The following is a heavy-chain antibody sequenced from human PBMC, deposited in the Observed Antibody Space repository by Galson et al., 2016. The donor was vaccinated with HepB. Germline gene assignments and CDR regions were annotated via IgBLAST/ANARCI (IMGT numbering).Heavy chain of an antibody. CDR2: FDPEDGEA. D-gene: IGHD6-6*01. Sequence: SVKVSCKVSGYTLIGLSMHWVRQAPGKGLEWMGGFDPEDGEAKYAQKFQDRVTLTEDTSTDTGYTELRSVRSDDTAVYYCVTDNPFRTARRGEGPYGMDVWSEGTTVIVSS. CDR3: VTDNPFRTARRGEGPYGMDV. J-gene: IGHJ6*04. V-gene: IGHV1-24*01. CDR1: GYTLIGLS.